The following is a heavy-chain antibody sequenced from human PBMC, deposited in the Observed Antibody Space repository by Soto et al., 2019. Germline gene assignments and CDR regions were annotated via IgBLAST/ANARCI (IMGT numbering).Heavy chain of an antibody. Sequence: QVQLVESGGDVVQPGKSLRLSCAASGFTFSSFAIHWVRQAPGKGLEWVAVISFDGINKYYADSVKGRFTISRDNSKNTLYLHMNSLRSEDTAVYYCARGYYSDSSGAVDHWGQGTLVTVSS. CDR1: GFTFSSFA. D-gene: IGHD3-22*01. J-gene: IGHJ4*02. V-gene: IGHV3-30-3*01. CDR3: ARGYYSDSSGAVDH. CDR2: ISFDGINK.